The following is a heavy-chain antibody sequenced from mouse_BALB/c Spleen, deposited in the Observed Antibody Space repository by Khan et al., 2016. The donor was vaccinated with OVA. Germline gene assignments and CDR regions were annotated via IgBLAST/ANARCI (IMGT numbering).Heavy chain of an antibody. J-gene: IGHJ3*01. CDR2: IDPSKSET. V-gene: IGHV1-69*02. D-gene: IGHD1-1*01. Sequence: QVQLQQSGPELVRPGASVKLSCKASGYTFTSFWIHWVKQRPGQGLEWIGMIDPSKSETRLNQKFKDKATLNVDKSYNTAYMQLSRLTSEDSAVYYCARGGDGSPFAYWGQGTLVTVSA. CDR3: ARGGDGSPFAY. CDR1: GYTFTSFW.